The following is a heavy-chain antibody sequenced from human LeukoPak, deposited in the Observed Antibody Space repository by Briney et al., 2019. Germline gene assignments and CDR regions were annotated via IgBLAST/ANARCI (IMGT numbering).Heavy chain of an antibody. CDR2: INPSDGST. CDR1: GYIFISYY. J-gene: IGHJ4*02. CDR3: ARDVAREFDC. Sequence: GASVKVSCKASGYIFISYYIHWVRQAPGQGLEWMGVINPSDGSTNYAQKYQDRVTMTRDTSTRTVYMQLSSLRSDDTDVYYCARDVAREFDCWGQGTLVTVSS. V-gene: IGHV1-46*01.